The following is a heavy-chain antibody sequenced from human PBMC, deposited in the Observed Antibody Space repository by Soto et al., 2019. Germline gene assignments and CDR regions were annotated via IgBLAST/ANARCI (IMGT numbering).Heavy chain of an antibody. CDR2: IYYSGST. J-gene: IGHJ4*02. V-gene: IGHV4-31*03. CDR3: AKVSGELSLDY. CDR1: DGSISSWCYY. Sequence: TPSLTCTVSDGSISSWCYYWSWIRQHPGKGLEWIGYIYYSGSTYYNPSLKSRVTISVDTSKNQFSLKLSSVTAADTAVYYCAKVSGELSLDYWGQGTLVTVSS. D-gene: IGHD3-16*02.